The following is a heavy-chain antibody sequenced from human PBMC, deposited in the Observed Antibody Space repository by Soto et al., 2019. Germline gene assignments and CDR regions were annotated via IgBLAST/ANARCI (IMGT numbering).Heavy chain of an antibody. CDR3: ARESEDLTSNFDY. CDR2: ISSTTNYI. V-gene: IGHV3-21*01. Sequence: ESGGGLVKPGGSLRLSCAASGFTFTRDSMNWVRQAPGKGLEWVSSISSTTNYIYYADSMKGRFTVSRDDAKNSVYLEMNSLSAEDTAVYYCARESEDLTSNFDYWGQGTLVTVSS. J-gene: IGHJ4*02. CDR1: GFTFTRDS.